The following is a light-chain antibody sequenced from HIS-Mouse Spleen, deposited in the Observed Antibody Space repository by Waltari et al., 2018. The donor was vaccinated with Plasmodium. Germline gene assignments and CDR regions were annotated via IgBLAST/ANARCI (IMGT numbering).Light chain of an antibody. CDR3: MIWHSSAWV. V-gene: IGLV5-45*02. J-gene: IGLJ3*02. CDR2: YKSDTDK. CDR1: SGPNLVTYR. Sequence: QAVLTQPSSPSASPAASASLTCTFRSGPNLVTYRISCYQQKPGSPPQYPLRYKSDTDKQQGSGVPSRFSGSKDASANAGILLISGLQSEDEADYYCMIWHSSAWVFGGGTKLTVL.